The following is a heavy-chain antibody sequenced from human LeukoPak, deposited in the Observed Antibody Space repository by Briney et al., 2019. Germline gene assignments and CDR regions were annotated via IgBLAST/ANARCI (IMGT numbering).Heavy chain of an antibody. J-gene: IGHJ4*02. CDR3: ARDGRAGSLFAY. V-gene: IGHV4-59*11. D-gene: IGHD6-19*01. Sequence: NPSETLSLTCTVSGGSISSHYWSWIRQPPGKGLEWIGYIYYTGSTNYNPSLKSRVTISIDTSKNQFSLNLTSVTAADTAIYYCARDGRAGSLFAYWGQGTLVTVSS. CDR1: GGSISSHY. CDR2: IYYTGST.